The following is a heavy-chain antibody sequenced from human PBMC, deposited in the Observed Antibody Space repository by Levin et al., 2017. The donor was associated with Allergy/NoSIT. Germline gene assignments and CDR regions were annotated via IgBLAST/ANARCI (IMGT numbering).Heavy chain of an antibody. V-gene: IGHV3-49*04. CDR2: IRHKAHGGTK. CDR3: VRGGPPNYDYNWGSYRDGYFDY. J-gene: IGHJ4*02. D-gene: IGHD3-16*02. Sequence: GGSLRLSCTGSGFTFGDYAMSWVRQAPGKGLEWVGFIRHKAHGGTKEYAASVKGRLTISRDDSKSIAYLQMNSLKTEDTAVYFCVRGGPPNYDYNWGSYRDGYFDYWGQGTLVTVSS. CDR1: GFTFGDYA.